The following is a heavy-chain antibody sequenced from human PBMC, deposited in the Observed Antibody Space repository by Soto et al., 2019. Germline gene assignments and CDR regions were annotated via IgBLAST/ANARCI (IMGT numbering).Heavy chain of an antibody. CDR2: ISSSGSTT. CDR3: ARSTYYYDSSGQNLFDP. V-gene: IGHV3-64*02. CDR1: RFTFSNYA. J-gene: IGHJ5*02. Sequence: PGGSLRLSCAASRFTFSNYAMHWVRQAPGKGLEYVSAISSSGSTTYYADSVKGRFTISRDNSKNTLYLQMGSLSAEDMAVYYCARSTYYYDSSGQNLFDPWGQGTLVTSPQ. D-gene: IGHD3-22*01.